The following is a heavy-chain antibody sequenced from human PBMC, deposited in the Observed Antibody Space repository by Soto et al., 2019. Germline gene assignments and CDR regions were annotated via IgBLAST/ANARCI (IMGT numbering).Heavy chain of an antibody. D-gene: IGHD5-18*01. V-gene: IGHV1-69*02. Sequence: SVKVSCKASGGTFSSYTISWVRQAPGQGLEWMGRIIPILGIANYAQKFQGRVTITADKSTSTAYMELSSLRSEDTAVYYCARGAQSGYSYGIDYWGQGTLVTVSS. CDR2: IIPILGIA. J-gene: IGHJ4*02. CDR3: ARGAQSGYSYGIDY. CDR1: GGTFSSYT.